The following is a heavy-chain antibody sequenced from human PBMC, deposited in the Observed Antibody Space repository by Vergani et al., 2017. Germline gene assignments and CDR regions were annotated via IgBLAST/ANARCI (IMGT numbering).Heavy chain of an antibody. Sequence: EVQLVQSGAEVKKPGESLKISCKGSEYSFTSYWIGWVRQMPGKGLEWMGIIYPGDSDTRYSPSFQGQVTISADKSISTAYLQWSSLKASDTAMYYCARHRGWGLVVVAATPWYYYYGMDVWGQGTTVTVSS. V-gene: IGHV5-51*01. D-gene: IGHD2-15*01. CDR3: ARHRGWGLVVVAATPWYYYYGMDV. CDR2: IYPGDSDT. J-gene: IGHJ6*02. CDR1: EYSFTSYW.